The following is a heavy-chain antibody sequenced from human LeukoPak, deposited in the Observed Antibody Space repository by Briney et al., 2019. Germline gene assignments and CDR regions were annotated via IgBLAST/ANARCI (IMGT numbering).Heavy chain of an antibody. D-gene: IGHD2-15*01. J-gene: IGHJ3*02. CDR2: ISGSGGST. Sequence: GGSLRLSCAASGVTFSSYAMSWGRQAPGKGLEWVSAISGSGGSTYYADSVKGRFTISRDNSKNTLYLQMNSLRAEDTAVYYCAKIRGGSWNAFDIWGQGTMVTVSS. CDR1: GVTFSSYA. V-gene: IGHV3-23*01. CDR3: AKIRGGSWNAFDI.